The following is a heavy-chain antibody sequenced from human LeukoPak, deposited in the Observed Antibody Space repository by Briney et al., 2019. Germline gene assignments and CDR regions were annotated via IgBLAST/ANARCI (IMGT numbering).Heavy chain of an antibody. D-gene: IGHD3-10*01. Sequence: SETLSLTCTVSGGSISSYYWSWIRQPAGKGLEWIGRIYTSGSTNYNPSLKSRVTMSVDTSKNQFSLKLSSVTAADTAVYYCAREGLGELFSYMDVWGKGTTVTISS. CDR2: IYTSGST. CDR3: AREGLGELFSYMDV. CDR1: GGSISSYY. V-gene: IGHV4-4*07. J-gene: IGHJ6*03.